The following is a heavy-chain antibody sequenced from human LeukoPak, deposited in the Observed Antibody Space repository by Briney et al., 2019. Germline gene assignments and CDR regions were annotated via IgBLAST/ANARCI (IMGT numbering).Heavy chain of an antibody. Sequence: GGSLRLSCAASGFTFSSYSMNWVRQAPGKGLEWVSSISSSSSYIYYADSVKGRFTISRDNAKSSLYLQMNSLRAEDTAVYYCARDGSSTGYYMDVWGKGTTVTVSS. D-gene: IGHD2-2*01. CDR2: ISSSSSYI. J-gene: IGHJ6*03. V-gene: IGHV3-21*01. CDR1: GFTFSSYS. CDR3: ARDGSSTGYYMDV.